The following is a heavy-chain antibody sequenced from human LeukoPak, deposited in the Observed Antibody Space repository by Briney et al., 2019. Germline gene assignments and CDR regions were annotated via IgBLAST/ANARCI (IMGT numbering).Heavy chain of an antibody. V-gene: IGHV3-30-3*01. J-gene: IGHJ6*02. Sequence: GGSLRLSCAASGFNFNTHMHWVRQAPGKGLEWVATITYSGNSVYYADSVKGRFSISRDNSKNTLYLQMDSLRVEDSAVYYCVRGSGGYYYGMDVWGQGTTVTVSS. D-gene: IGHD3-16*01. CDR2: ITYSGNSV. CDR3: VRGSGGYYYGMDV. CDR1: GFNFNTH.